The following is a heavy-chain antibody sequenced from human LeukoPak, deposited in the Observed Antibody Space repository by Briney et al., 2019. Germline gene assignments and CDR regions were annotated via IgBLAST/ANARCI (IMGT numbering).Heavy chain of an antibody. Sequence: SETLSLTCTVSGGSISSYYWSWIRQPPGKGLEWIGYIYYSGSTNYNPSLKSRVTISVDTSKNQFSLKLSSVTAADTAVYYCARQERLAYGDYGTVGYWGQGTLVTVSS. V-gene: IGHV4-59*01. D-gene: IGHD4-17*01. CDR2: IYYSGST. CDR1: GGSISSYY. J-gene: IGHJ4*02. CDR3: ARQERLAYGDYGTVGY.